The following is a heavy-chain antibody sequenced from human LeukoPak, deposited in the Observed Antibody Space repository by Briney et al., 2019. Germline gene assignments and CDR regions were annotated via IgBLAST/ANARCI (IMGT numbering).Heavy chain of an antibody. Sequence: ASVKVSCKASGYTFTSYGISWVRQAPGQGLEWMGWISAYNADTNYAPKLQGRVTVTTDTSTSTAYMELRSLRSGDTAVYYCARDLRGTVAYFDYWGQGALVTVSS. V-gene: IGHV1-18*01. D-gene: IGHD4-23*01. CDR1: GYTFTSYG. J-gene: IGHJ4*02. CDR3: ARDLRGTVAYFDY. CDR2: ISAYNADT.